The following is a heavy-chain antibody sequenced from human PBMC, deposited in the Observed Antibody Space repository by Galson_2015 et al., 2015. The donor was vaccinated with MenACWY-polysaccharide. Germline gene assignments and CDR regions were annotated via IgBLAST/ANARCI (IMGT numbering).Heavy chain of an antibody. V-gene: IGHV7-4-1*02. CDR2: INTKAGNP. Sequence: SVKVSCKASGCTFTNYAMHWVRQAPRQGLEWMGWINTKAGNPTYAQGFTGRFVFSLDTSVSTAYLQINSLKAEDTAVYYCARDRSEYDYWGQGTLVTVSS. J-gene: IGHJ4*02. CDR3: ARDRSEYDY. CDR1: GCTFTNYA. D-gene: IGHD1-14*01.